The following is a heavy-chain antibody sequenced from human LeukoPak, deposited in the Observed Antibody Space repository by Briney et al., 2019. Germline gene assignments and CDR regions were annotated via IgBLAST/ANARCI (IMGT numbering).Heavy chain of an antibody. V-gene: IGHV3-30*18. D-gene: IGHD6-6*01. CDR2: ICYDGGNT. CDR3: AKIEGSSSFYFDY. J-gene: IGHJ4*02. Sequence: GRSLRLSCAASGFTFSTYAMHGVRQAPAKGLEWMAIICYDGGNTSYADSVKGRFTISRDNSKNTLYLQMSSLRTEETAVYYCAKIEGSSSFYFDYWGQGTLVTVSS. CDR1: GFTFSTYA.